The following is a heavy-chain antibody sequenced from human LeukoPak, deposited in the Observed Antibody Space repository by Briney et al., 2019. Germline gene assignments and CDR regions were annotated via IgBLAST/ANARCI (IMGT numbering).Heavy chain of an antibody. CDR3: AGLGVVRGAYGEQYFDY. V-gene: IGHV4-34*01. CDR1: GGSFSGYY. Sequence: SETLSLTCAVYGGSFSGYYWSWIRQPPGKGLEWIGEINHSGSTNYNPSLKSRVTISVDTSKNQFSLKLCSVTAADTAVYYCAGLGVVRGAYGEQYFDYWGQGTLVTVSS. D-gene: IGHD3-10*01. J-gene: IGHJ4*02. CDR2: INHSGST.